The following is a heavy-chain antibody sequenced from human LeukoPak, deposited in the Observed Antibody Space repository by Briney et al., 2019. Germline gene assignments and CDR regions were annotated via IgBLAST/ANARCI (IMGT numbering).Heavy chain of an antibody. Sequence: PSETLSLTCTVSGGSISSYYWSWIRQPPGKGLEWIGYIYYSGSTNYNPSLKSRVTISVGTSKNQFSLKLSSVTAADTAVYYCAREGLYDFWSGYYVYWGQGTLVTVSS. D-gene: IGHD3-3*01. J-gene: IGHJ4*02. CDR2: IYYSGST. CDR3: AREGLYDFWSGYYVY. CDR1: GGSISSYY. V-gene: IGHV4-59*01.